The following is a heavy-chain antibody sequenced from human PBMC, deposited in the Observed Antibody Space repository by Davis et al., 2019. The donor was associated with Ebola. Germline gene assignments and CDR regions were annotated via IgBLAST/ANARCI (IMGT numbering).Heavy chain of an antibody. CDR3: ARLSGLFSSSSGALYFDL. CDR1: GGSISSGTYY. CDR2: IYYNERT. V-gene: IGHV4-39*07. D-gene: IGHD6-6*01. J-gene: IGHJ2*01. Sequence: SETLSLTCSVSGGSISSGTYYWGWVRQPPGKGLEWIGSIYYNERTYYSSSLEGRVTILLDTSKNQFSLKLRSVTAADTAVYFCARLSGLFSSSSGALYFDLWGRGTLVSVSS.